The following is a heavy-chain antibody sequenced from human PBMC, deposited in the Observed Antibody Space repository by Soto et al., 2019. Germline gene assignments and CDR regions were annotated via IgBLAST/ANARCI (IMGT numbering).Heavy chain of an antibody. CDR3: ARSIAVAANWFEP. V-gene: IGHV4-59*01. CDR2: IYYSGST. Sequence: QVQLQESGPGLVKPSETLSLTCTVSGGSISSYYWSWIRQPPGKGLEWIGYIYYSGSTNYNPSLKSRVTISVDTSKNQFSLKLSSVTAADTAGYYCARSIAVAANWFEPWGQGTLVTVSS. J-gene: IGHJ5*02. CDR1: GGSISSYY. D-gene: IGHD6-19*01.